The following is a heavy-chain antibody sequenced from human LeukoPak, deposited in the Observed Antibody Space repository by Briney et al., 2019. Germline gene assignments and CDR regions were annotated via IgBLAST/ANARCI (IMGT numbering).Heavy chain of an antibody. CDR2: INSDGSST. CDR1: GFTFSSYW. J-gene: IGHJ4*02. Sequence: PGGSLRLSCVASGFTFSSYWMHWVRQAPGKGLVWVSRINSDGSSTTYADSVKGRFTISRDNAKNTVYVQMNSLGAEDTAVYYCARGLPGHTSALGYWGQGTLVTVSS. D-gene: IGHD6-25*01. V-gene: IGHV3-74*01. CDR3: ARGLPGHTSALGY.